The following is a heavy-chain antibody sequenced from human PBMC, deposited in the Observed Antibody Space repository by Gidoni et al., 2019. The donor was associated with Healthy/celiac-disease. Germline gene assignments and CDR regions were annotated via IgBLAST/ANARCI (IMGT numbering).Heavy chain of an antibody. CDR2: IRYDGSNK. Sequence: QVQLVESGGGVVQPGGSLRRSCAASGFTFSSYGMHWVRQAPGKGLEWVAFIRYDGSNKYYADSVKSRFTISRANSKNTLYLQMNSLRAEDTAVYYCAKDLRGRSPPFDYWGQGTLVTVSS. CDR1: GFTFSSYG. D-gene: IGHD4-17*01. V-gene: IGHV3-30*02. CDR3: AKDLRGRSPPFDY. J-gene: IGHJ4*02.